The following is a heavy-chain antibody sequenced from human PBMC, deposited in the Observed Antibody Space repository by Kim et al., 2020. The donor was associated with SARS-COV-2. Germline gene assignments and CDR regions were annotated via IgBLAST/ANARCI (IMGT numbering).Heavy chain of an antibody. J-gene: IGHJ4*02. CDR2: ISSNGGST. CDR3: AVAGNY. CDR1: GFTFSSYA. D-gene: IGHD6-13*01. V-gene: IGHV3-64*01. Sequence: GGSLRLSCAASGFTFSSYAMHWVRQAPGKGLEYVSAISSNGGSTYYANSVKGRFTISRNNSKNTLYLQMGRLRAEDMAVYYCAVAGNYWGQGTLVTVSS.